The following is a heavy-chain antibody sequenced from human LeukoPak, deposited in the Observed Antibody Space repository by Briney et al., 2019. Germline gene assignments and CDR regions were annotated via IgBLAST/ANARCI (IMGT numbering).Heavy chain of an antibody. CDR3: AREYCSGGSCYWFDP. J-gene: IGHJ5*02. CDR2: IYTSGST. V-gene: IGHV4-4*07. D-gene: IGHD2-15*01. CDR1: GGSLSSYY. Sequence: SETLSLTCTVSGGSLSSYYWSWIRQPAGEGRGWIGRIYTSGSTNYNPSLKSRVTMSVDTSKNQFSLKLSSVTAADTAVYYCAREYCSGGSCYWFDPWGQGTLVTVSS.